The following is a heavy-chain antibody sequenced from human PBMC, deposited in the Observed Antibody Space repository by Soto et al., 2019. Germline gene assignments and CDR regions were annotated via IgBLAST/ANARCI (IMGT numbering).Heavy chain of an antibody. CDR2: IYYSGST. Sequence: ETLSLTCTVSGGSISSYYWSWIRQPPGKGLEWIGYIYYSGSTNYNPSLKSRVTISVDTSKNQFSLKLSSVTAADTAVYYCARHGVVRGDRLDYWGQGTLVTVSS. J-gene: IGHJ4*02. D-gene: IGHD3-10*01. CDR1: GGSISSYY. CDR3: ARHGVVRGDRLDY. V-gene: IGHV4-59*08.